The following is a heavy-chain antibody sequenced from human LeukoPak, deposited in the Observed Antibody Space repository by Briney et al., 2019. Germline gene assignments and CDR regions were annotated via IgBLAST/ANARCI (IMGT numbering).Heavy chain of an antibody. D-gene: IGHD2-15*01. CDR1: GGSISTYY. V-gene: IGHV4-59*01. J-gene: IGHJ4*02. CDR3: ASLHCSGGSCYQDY. CDR2: VYYSGNT. Sequence: SETLSLTCTVSGGSISTYYWSWIRQPPGKGLEWIGYVYYSGNTYYDPSLKSRVTISVDTSKNQFSLNLSSVTAADTAVYYCASLHCSGGSCYQDYWGQGTLVTVSS.